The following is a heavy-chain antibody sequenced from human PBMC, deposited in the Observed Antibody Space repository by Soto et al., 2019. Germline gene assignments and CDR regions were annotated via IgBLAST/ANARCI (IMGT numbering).Heavy chain of an antibody. CDR1: GFTFSSYG. CDR2: IWYDGSNK. CDR3: ARDTQQLVLGVDYYGMDV. D-gene: IGHD6-13*01. V-gene: IGHV3-33*01. J-gene: IGHJ6*02. Sequence: QVQLVESGGGVVQPGRSLRLSCAASGFTFSSYGMHWVRQAPGKGLEWVAVIWYDGSNKYYADSVKGRFTISRDNSKNTLYLQMNSLRAEDTAVYYCARDTQQLVLGVDYYGMDVWGQGTTVTVSS.